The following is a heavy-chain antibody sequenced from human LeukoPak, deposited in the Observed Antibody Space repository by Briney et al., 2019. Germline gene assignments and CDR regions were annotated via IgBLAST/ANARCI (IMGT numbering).Heavy chain of an antibody. CDR2: ISSSGSTI. CDR1: GFTFSSYE. J-gene: IGHJ4*02. CDR3: ASPRLRVFDY. V-gene: IGHV3-48*03. D-gene: IGHD4-17*01. Sequence: PGGSLRLSCAASGFTFSSYEMNWVRQAPGKGLEWVSYISSSGSTIYYADSVKGRFTISRDNAKNSLYLQMNSLRAEDTAVYYCASPRLRVFDYWGQGTLVTVSS.